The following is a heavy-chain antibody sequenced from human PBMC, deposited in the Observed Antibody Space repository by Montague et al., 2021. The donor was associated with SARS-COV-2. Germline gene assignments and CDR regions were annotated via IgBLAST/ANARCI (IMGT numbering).Heavy chain of an antibody. J-gene: IGHJ6*02. Sequence: TLSLTCSVSGGSLSTYYWSWIRQPPGKGLEWIGYIGDSGTTRYNPSLRSRATISLDLSKNQFSLDLNSVTAADTAVYYCARNAYNHYGLDVWGQGTTVTVSS. V-gene: IGHV4-59*08. CDR3: ARNAYNHYGLDV. CDR1: GGSLSTYY. CDR2: IGDSGTT.